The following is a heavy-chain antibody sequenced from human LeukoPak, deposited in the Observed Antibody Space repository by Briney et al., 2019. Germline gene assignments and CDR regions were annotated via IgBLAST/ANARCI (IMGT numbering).Heavy chain of an antibody. V-gene: IGHV3-7*03. CDR1: GFTFSSYW. J-gene: IGHJ4*02. CDR2: IKQDGSEK. Sequence: PGGSLRLSCAASGFTFSSYWMSWVRQAPGKGLEWVANIKQDGSEKYYVDSVKGRFTISRDNAKNSLYLQMNSLRAEDTAVYYCARGSHVLRYFDWPTFDYWGQGTLVTVSS. D-gene: IGHD3-9*01. CDR3: ARGSHVLRYFDWPTFDY.